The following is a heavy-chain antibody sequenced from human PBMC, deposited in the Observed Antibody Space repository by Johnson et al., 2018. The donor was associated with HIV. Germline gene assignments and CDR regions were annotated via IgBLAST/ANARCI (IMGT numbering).Heavy chain of an antibody. CDR2: IFTVGDV. J-gene: IGHJ3*02. D-gene: IGHD3-10*02. CDR3: AKDLTYVISALDI. CDR1: GITVSSNY. V-gene: IGHV3-66*01. Sequence: EKLVESGGGLAQPGGSLRLCCAASGITVSSNYMSWVRQAPGKGLEWVSVIFTVGDVYYADSVKGRFTISRDNSKNSLYLQMNSLRAEDTALYYCAKDLTYVISALDIWGQGTVVTVSS.